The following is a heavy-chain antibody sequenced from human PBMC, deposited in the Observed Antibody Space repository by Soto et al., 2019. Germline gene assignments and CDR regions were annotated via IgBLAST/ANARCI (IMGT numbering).Heavy chain of an antibody. CDR3: TREPDYDILTGFQY. Sequence: QVQLVQSGAEMKKPGSSLKVSCKASGGTFSSYAISWVRQAPGQGLEWMGGIIPVFRTTNYAPKFQGRVTITADESTSTAYMQLGSLRSEDTAVYYCTREPDYDILTGFQYWGQGTMVTVSS. D-gene: IGHD3-9*01. CDR1: GGTFSSYA. V-gene: IGHV1-69*12. J-gene: IGHJ3*01. CDR2: IIPVFRTT.